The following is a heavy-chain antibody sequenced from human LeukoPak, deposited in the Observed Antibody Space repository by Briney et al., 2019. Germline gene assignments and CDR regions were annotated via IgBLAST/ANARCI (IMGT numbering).Heavy chain of an antibody. D-gene: IGHD1-26*01. CDR2: ISSSSTYI. Sequence: PGGSLRLSCAASGFTFSRYSMNWGRQAPGKGLEWVSSISSSSTYIYYADSVKGRSTISRDNAKNSLYLQMNSLRAEDTAVYYCARDQLGVAATQYFQHWGQGTLVTVSS. CDR3: ARDQLGVAATQYFQH. CDR1: GFTFSRYS. V-gene: IGHV3-21*01. J-gene: IGHJ1*01.